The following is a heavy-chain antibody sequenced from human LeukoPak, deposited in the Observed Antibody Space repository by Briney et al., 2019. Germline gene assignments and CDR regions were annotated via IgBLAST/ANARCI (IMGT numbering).Heavy chain of an antibody. J-gene: IGHJ4*02. CDR1: GFAFSSYG. CDR3: AKDRWFGGFLTNYFDY. CDR2: ISYDGSNK. V-gene: IGHV3-30*18. Sequence: GRSLRLSCAASGFAFSSYGMHWVRQAPGKGLEWVAVISYDGSNKYYADSVKGRFTISRDNSKNTLYLQMNSLRAEDTAVYYCAKDRWFGGFLTNYFDYWGQGTLVTVSS. D-gene: IGHD3-10*01.